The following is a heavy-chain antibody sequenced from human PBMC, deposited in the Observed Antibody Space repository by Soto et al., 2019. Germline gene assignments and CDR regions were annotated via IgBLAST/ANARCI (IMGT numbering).Heavy chain of an antibody. J-gene: IGHJ6*02. CDR3: ARAYYDNSGYPLGGMDV. CDR2: IGTDDDT. Sequence: GGSLRLSCVGFGFTFSTYAMHWVRQNVGKGLEWVSSIGTDDDTYYLDSVRGRFTISREDAKNSLYLQMDRLRAGDTDVYYCARAYYDNSGYPLGGMDVWGQGTTVTVSS. CDR1: GFTFSTYA. D-gene: IGHD3-22*01. V-gene: IGHV3-13*01.